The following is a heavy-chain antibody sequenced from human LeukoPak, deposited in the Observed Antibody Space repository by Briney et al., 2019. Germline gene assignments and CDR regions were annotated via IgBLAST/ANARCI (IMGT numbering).Heavy chain of an antibody. CDR2: IYDSGST. Sequence: SETLSLTCTVSGGSIRSSYYYWGWIRQPPGKGLEWIGSIYDSGSTYYNPSLKSRVTISVDTSKNQFSLKLSSVTAADTAVYYCARDFRDAFDIWGQGTMVTVSS. J-gene: IGHJ3*02. V-gene: IGHV4-39*07. CDR3: ARDFRDAFDI. CDR1: GGSIRSSYYY.